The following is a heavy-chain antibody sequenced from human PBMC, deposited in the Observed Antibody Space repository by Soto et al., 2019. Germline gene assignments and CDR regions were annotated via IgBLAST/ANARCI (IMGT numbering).Heavy chain of an antibody. J-gene: IGHJ4*02. Sequence: EWLALIYWNDDKRYSPSLKSRLTITKDTSKNQVVLTMTNMDPVDTATYYCAHAGMITFGDPFDYWGQGTLVTVSS. V-gene: IGHV2-5*01. CDR2: IYWNDDK. CDR3: AHAGMITFGDPFDY. D-gene: IGHD3-16*01.